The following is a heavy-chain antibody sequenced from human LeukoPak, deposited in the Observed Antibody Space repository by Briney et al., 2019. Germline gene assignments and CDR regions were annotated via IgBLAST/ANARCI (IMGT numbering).Heavy chain of an antibody. V-gene: IGHV1-18*01. Sequence: ASVKVSCKASGYSFTSYGISWVRQAPGQGLEWMGWISAYNGNTNYAQKLQGRVTMTTDTSTSTAYMELRSLRSDDTAVYYCARGLEWLTRRHTWFDPWGQGTLVTVSS. CDR1: GYSFTSYG. J-gene: IGHJ5*02. CDR3: ARGLEWLTRRHTWFDP. CDR2: ISAYNGNT. D-gene: IGHD3-3*01.